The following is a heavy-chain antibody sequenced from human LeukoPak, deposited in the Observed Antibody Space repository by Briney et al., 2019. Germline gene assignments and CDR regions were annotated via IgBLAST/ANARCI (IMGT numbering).Heavy chain of an antibody. D-gene: IGHD6-13*01. J-gene: IGHJ4*02. CDR1: GFTFSSYW. CDR3: ARPPAFGRQQLALDY. CDR2: INHDGSEK. Sequence: PGGSLRLSCAASGFTFSSYWMSWVRQAPGKGLEGVANINHDGSEKYYVDSVEGRFTIPRDNAKNSLYLQMNSLRAEDTAVYYCARPPAFGRQQLALDYWGQGTLVIVSS. V-gene: IGHV3-7*01.